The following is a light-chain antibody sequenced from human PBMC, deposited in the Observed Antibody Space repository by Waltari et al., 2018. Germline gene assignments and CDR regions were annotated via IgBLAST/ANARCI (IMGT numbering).Light chain of an antibody. CDR1: QSISSY. J-gene: IGKJ3*01. V-gene: IGKV1-39*01. CDR3: QQSYSTPFT. Sequence: DIQMTQSPSSLSASGGDRVTITCRAIQSISSYLNWYQQKPGKAPKLLIYAASSLQSGVPSRFSGSGSGTDFTLTISSLQPEDFATYYCQQSYSTPFTFGPGTKVDIK. CDR2: AAS.